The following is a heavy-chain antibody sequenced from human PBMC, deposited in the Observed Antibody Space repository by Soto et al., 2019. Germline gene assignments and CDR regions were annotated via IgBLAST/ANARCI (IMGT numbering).Heavy chain of an antibody. J-gene: IGHJ6*02. CDR2: ISAYNGNT. D-gene: IGHD3-3*01. CDR3: ARRYDFWSGYYHYGMDV. Sequence: QVQLVQSGAEVKKPGASVKVSCQASGYTFTSYGISWVRQAPGQGLEWMGWISAYNGNTNYAQKLQGRVTMTTDTSTSTAYMELRSLRSDDTAVYYCARRYDFWSGYYHYGMDVWGQGTTVTVSS. V-gene: IGHV1-18*01. CDR1: GYTFTSYG.